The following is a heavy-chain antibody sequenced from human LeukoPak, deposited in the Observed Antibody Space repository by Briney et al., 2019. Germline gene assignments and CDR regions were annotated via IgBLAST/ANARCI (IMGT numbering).Heavy chain of an antibody. V-gene: IGHV4-34*01. Sequence: SETLSLTCAVYGGSFNGYYWSWIRQPPGKGLEWIGEINHSGSTNYNPSLKSRVTISVDTSKNQFSLKLSSVTAADTAVYYCASQRRRGYSYGARFDYWGQGTLVTVSS. D-gene: IGHD5-18*01. CDR3: ASQRRRGYSYGARFDY. J-gene: IGHJ4*02. CDR1: GGSFNGYY. CDR2: INHSGST.